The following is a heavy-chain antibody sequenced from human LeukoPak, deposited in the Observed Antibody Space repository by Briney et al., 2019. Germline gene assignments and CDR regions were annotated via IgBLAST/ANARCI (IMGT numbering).Heavy chain of an antibody. J-gene: IGHJ4*02. CDR3: AKXXWWDDLQLDY. CDR2: ISYDGSNK. Sequence: GGSLRLSCAASGFTFSSYGMHWVRQAPGKGLEWVAVISYDGSNKYYADSVKGRFTISRDNSKNTLYLQMNSLRAEDTAVYYCAKXXWWDDLQLDYWGQGTLVTVSS. CDR1: GFTFSSYG. V-gene: IGHV3-30*18. D-gene: IGHD2-21*01.